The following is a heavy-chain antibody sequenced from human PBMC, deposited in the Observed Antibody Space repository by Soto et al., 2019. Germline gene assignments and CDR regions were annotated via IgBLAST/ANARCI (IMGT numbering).Heavy chain of an antibody. CDR1: TFTFNNYG. J-gene: IGHJ3*02. CDR3: ARDLLLPDDVFDI. CDR2: IQSDGGT. Sequence: EVQLLESGGGLLQPGGSVRLSCAASTFTFNNYGMSWVRQAPGKGLQWVSYIQSDGGTWYPDSGMGRFTISRDKSRNTVYFEMTWLRAEVTGVYYCARDLLLPDDVFDIWGLGTIVTVSS. V-gene: IGHV3-23*01.